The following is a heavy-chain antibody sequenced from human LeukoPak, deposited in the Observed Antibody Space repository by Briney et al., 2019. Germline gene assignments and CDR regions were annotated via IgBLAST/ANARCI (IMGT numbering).Heavy chain of an antibody. D-gene: IGHD6-13*01. Sequence: ASVKVSCKASGYTFTNYYMHWVRQAPGQGLEWMGIINPSGGTTSYAQKFRGRLTMTRDTSTSTVYMELSSLRSEDTAVYYCAKDSAAPGTRGWFDPWGQGTLVTVSS. CDR1: GYTFTNYY. CDR3: AKDSAAPGTRGWFDP. V-gene: IGHV1-46*01. CDR2: INPSGGTT. J-gene: IGHJ5*02.